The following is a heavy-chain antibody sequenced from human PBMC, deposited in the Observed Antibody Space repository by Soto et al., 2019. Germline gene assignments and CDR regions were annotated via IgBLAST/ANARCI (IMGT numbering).Heavy chain of an antibody. CDR3: ARSGGDPDYYYQDKDV. V-gene: IGHV6-1*01. CDR2: TYYRSRWYS. CDR1: GDTVSSNSVA. D-gene: IGHD2-15*01. J-gene: IGHJ6*02. Sequence: SQTLSLTCVGSGDTVSSNSVAWNWVRQSPSRGLEWLGRTYYRSRWYSDYAVSVRSRIDINADTSKNQVSLQLKSVAPEDRDKYSGARSGGDPDYYYQDKDVGGQGTTAT.